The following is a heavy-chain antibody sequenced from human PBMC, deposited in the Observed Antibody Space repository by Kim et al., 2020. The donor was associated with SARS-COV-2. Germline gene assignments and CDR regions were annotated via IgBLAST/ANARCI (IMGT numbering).Heavy chain of an antibody. J-gene: IGHJ5*02. V-gene: IGHV4-59*13. D-gene: IGHD3-10*01. CDR3: ARDYYGSGNDVWFDP. CDR1: GGSISSYY. CDR2: IYYSGST. Sequence: SETLSLTCTVSGGSISSYYWSWIRQPPGKGLEWIGYIYYSGSTNYNPSLKSRVTISVDTSKNQFSLKLSSVTAADTAVYYCARDYYGSGNDVWFDPWGQGTLVTVSS.